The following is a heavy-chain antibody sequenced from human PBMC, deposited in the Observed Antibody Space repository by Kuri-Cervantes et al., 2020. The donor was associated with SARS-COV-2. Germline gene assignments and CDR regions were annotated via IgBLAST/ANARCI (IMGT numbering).Heavy chain of an antibody. D-gene: IGHD4-11*01. V-gene: IGHV3-74*01. CDR1: GFTFSSYW. CDR2: LTNDGSDA. J-gene: IGHJ4*02. CDR3: ARDSMTTRDFDY. Sequence: GGSLRLSCAASGFTFSSYWMHWVRQAPGKGLVWVSRLTNDGSDAIFADSVKGRFTISRDNAKNMSYLYMNSLRADDTAVYYCARDSMTTRDFDYWGQGTLVTVSS.